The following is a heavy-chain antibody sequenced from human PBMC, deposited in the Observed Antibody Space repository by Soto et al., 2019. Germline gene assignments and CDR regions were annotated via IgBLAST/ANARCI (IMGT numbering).Heavy chain of an antibody. CDR3: ARDFDSSNRNGYYYYGMDV. CDR2: INCDSGGT. J-gene: IGHJ6*02. V-gene: IGHV1-2*02. CDR1: GYTFTGYY. Sequence: ASVKVSCKAAGYTFTGYYLHWVRQAPGQGLEWMGWINCDSGGTNYAQKFQGRVTMTRDTSMSTAYMELSRLRSEDTAVYYCARDFDSSNRNGYYYYGMDVWGQGTTVTVSS. D-gene: IGHD6-13*01.